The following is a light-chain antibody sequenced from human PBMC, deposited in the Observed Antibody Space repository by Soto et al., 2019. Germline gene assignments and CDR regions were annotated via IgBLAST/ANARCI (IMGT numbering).Light chain of an antibody. CDR2: WAS. V-gene: IGKV4-1*01. CDR1: QSVLYSSNNRNY. J-gene: IGKJ1*01. CDR3: TESPSTPQT. Sequence: DGGLTQTPDTLAVAMGERATINCKSSQSVLYSSNNRNYLAWYQQKPGQPPKVLIYWASTRESGVPTRFTGSGSGTDFTLTIISLQAEDVAVYYSTESPSTPQTFGQGSKVDI.